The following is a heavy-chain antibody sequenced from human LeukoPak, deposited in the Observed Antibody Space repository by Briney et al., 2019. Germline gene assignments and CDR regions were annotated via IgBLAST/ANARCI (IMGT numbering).Heavy chain of an antibody. CDR1: GGSISSYY. CDR2: IYYSGST. D-gene: IGHD3-10*01. CDR3: ARVGYYGSLIDY. Sequence: SETLSLTCTVSGGSISSYYWSWIRQPPGKGLEWIGYIYYSGSTNYNPSLKSRVTVSVDTSKNQFSLKLSSVTAADTAVYYCARVGYYGSLIDYWGQGTLVTVSS. J-gene: IGHJ4*02. V-gene: IGHV4-59*12.